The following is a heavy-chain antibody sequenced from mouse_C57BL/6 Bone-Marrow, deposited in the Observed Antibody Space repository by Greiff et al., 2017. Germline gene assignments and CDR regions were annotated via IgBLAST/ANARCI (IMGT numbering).Heavy chain of an antibody. CDR2: NYPGSGST. V-gene: IGHV1-55*01. Sequence: QVQLQQPGAELVKPGASVKMSCKASGYTFTSYWITWVKPRPGQGLEWIGDNYPGSGSTNYNEKFKSKATLTVDTSSSTAYMQLSSLTSEDSAVYYCAREVYDGYYGNYFDYWGQGTTLTVSS. CDR3: AREVYDGYYGNYFDY. CDR1: GYTFTSYW. J-gene: IGHJ2*01. D-gene: IGHD2-3*01.